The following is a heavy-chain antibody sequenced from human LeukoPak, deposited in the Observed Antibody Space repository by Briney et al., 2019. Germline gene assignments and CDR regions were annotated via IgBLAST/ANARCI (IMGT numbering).Heavy chain of an antibody. J-gene: IGHJ5*02. D-gene: IGHD6-13*01. Sequence: DPSETLSLTCTVSGGSISSYYWSWIRQPPGKGLEWIGYIYYSGSTNYNPSLKSRVTISVDTSNNQFSLKLSSVTAADTAVYCCARIVSVAAAGPNWFDPWGQGTLVTVSS. CDR1: GGSISSYY. CDR3: ARIVSVAAAGPNWFDP. V-gene: IGHV4-59*01. CDR2: IYYSGST.